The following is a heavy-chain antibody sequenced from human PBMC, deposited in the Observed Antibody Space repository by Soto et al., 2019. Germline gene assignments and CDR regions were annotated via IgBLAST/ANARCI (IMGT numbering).Heavy chain of an antibody. CDR3: ARDPPSTTIDGYYGMDV. J-gene: IGHJ6*02. CDR1: GFTFSSYA. D-gene: IGHD3-3*01. V-gene: IGHV3-30-3*01. CDR2: ISYDGSNK. Sequence: GGSLRLSCAASGFTFSSYAMHWVRQAPGKGLEWVAVISYDGSNKYYADSVKGRFTISRDNSKNTLYLQMNSLRAEDTAVYYCARDPPSTTIDGYYGMDVWGQGTTVTVSS.